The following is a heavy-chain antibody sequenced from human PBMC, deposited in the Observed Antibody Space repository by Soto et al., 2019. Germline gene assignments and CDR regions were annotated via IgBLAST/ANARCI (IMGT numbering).Heavy chain of an antibody. V-gene: IGHV1-3*01. CDR2: INAGNGNT. Sequence: ASVKVSCKASGYTFSTYAMHWVRQTPGQRLEWMGWINAGNGNTKYSQKFQDRVTITRDTSASIVGLELSSLTSEDTAVYYCARGASSSWPFDYWGQGTQVTVSS. CDR3: ARGASSSWPFDY. CDR1: GYTFSTYA. J-gene: IGHJ4*02. D-gene: IGHD6-13*01.